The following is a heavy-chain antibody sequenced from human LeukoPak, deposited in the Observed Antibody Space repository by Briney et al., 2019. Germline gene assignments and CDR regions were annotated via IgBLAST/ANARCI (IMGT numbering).Heavy chain of an antibody. Sequence: GGSLRLSCAAFGFTFSSYAMHWVRQAPGKGLEWVAVISYDGSNKYYADSVKGRFTISRDNSKNTLYLQMNSLRAEDTAVYYCARDADDIVVVPAARPSSLLYWGQGTLVTVSS. J-gene: IGHJ4*02. CDR3: ARDADDIVVVPAARPSSLLY. CDR2: ISYDGSNK. CDR1: GFTFSSYA. V-gene: IGHV3-30*04. D-gene: IGHD2-2*01.